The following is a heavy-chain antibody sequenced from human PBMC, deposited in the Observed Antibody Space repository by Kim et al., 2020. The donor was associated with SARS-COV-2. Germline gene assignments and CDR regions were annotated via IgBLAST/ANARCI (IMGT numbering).Heavy chain of an antibody. Sequence: SQTLSLTCTVSGGSISSYYWSWIRQPPGKGLEWIGYIYYSGSTNYNPSLKSRVTISVDTSKNQFSLKLSSVTAADTAVYYCARDQWLVPGYYYYGMDVWGQGTTVTVSS. CDR2: IYYSGST. V-gene: IGHV4-59*01. CDR3: ARDQWLVPGYYYYGMDV. J-gene: IGHJ6*02. D-gene: IGHD6-19*01. CDR1: GGSISSYY.